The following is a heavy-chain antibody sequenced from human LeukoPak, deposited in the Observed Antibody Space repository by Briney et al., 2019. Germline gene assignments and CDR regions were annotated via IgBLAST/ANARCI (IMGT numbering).Heavy chain of an antibody. Sequence: ASVKVSCKASGYTFTSYGISWVRQAPGQGLEWMGWISAYNGNTNYAQKLQGRVTMTTVTSTSTAYMELRSLRSDDTAVYYCARDSSGYYAALDFDYWGQETLVTVSS. J-gene: IGHJ4*02. D-gene: IGHD3-22*01. CDR1: GYTFTSYG. V-gene: IGHV1-18*01. CDR3: ARDSSGYYAALDFDY. CDR2: ISAYNGNT.